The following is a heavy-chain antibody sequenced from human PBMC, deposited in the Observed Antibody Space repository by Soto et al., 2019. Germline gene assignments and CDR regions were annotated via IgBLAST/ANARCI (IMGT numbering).Heavy chain of an antibody. CDR2: ISSSSSYI. Sequence: GGSLRLSCAASGFTFSSYSMNWVRQAPGKGLEWVSSISSSSSYIYYADSVKGRFTISRDNAKNSLYLQMNSLRAEDTAVYYCARTFGIAAANDAFDIWGQGTMVTVS. D-gene: IGHD6-13*01. J-gene: IGHJ3*02. V-gene: IGHV3-21*01. CDR3: ARTFGIAAANDAFDI. CDR1: GFTFSSYS.